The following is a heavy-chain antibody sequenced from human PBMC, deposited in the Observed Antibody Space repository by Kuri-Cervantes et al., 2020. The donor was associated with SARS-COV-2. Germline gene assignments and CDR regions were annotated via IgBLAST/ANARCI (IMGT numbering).Heavy chain of an antibody. J-gene: IGHJ4*02. D-gene: IGHD3-10*01. CDR3: ARFEEFFDY. CDR2: IYYSGST. V-gene: IGHV4-59*11. Sequence: SETLSLTCTVSGGSISSHYWSWIRQPPGKGLEWIGYIYYSGSTNYNPSLKSRVTISVDTSKNQFSLKLSSVTAADTAVYYCARFEEFFDYWGQGTLVTVSS. CDR1: GGSISSHY.